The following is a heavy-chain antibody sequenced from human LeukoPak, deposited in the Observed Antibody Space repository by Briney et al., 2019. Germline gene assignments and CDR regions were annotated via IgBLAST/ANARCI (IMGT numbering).Heavy chain of an antibody. J-gene: IGHJ3*01. CDR1: GFTFYDYA. CDR2: VNRNSGTI. V-gene: IGHV3-9*01. D-gene: IGHD1-26*01. CDR3: AKDLAVGTIPRVYAFDV. Sequence: PGGSLTLSCAASGFTFYDYAMHWGRQVPGKGLGRGGGVNRNSGTIAYGDSVKGRFNTSRDNARNSLYLQMNSLRTEDTALYYCAKDLAVGTIPRVYAFDVWGQGTMVTVS.